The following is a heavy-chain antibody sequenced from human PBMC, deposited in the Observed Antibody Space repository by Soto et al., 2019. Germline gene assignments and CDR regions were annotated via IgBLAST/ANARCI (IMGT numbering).Heavy chain of an antibody. Sequence: PTWTDSASAPSNSCCGWVSQTPVTGPVRIGYIYYSLGTNCNPSLKSRVTISVDTPKNQFSLKLSSVTAADTAVYDCARVPGYCSSTSCYGVWYFDYWGQGTLVTVSS. CDR3: ARVPGYCSSTSCYGVWYFDY. CDR1: ASAPSNSC. CDR2: IYYSLGT. V-gene: IGHV4-59*01. D-gene: IGHD2-2*01. J-gene: IGHJ4*02.